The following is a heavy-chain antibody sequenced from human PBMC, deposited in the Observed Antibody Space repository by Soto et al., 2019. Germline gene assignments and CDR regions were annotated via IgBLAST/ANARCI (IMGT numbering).Heavy chain of an antibody. V-gene: IGHV3-66*01. J-gene: IGHJ4*02. D-gene: IGHD5-18*01. Sequence: EVQLVESGGGLVQPGGSLRLSCAASGFTVSSNYMSWVRQAPGKGLEWVSVIYSGGSTYYADSVKGRFTIPRDNSKNTLYLQMNSLRAEDTAVYYCAREGTAMDTFDYWGQGTLVTVSS. CDR3: AREGTAMDTFDY. CDR2: IYSGGST. CDR1: GFTVSSNY.